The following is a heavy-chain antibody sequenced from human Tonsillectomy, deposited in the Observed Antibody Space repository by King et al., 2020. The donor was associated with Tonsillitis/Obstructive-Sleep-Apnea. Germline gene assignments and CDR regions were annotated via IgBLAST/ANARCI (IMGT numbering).Heavy chain of an antibody. J-gene: IGHJ5*02. D-gene: IGHD6-6*01. Sequence: VQLVESGGGLGQPGGSLKISCAASGVTFSGSAIHWVRQASGEGLEWGGRIRSKANSYATAYAASVKGRFTISRDDSKNTAYLQMNSLKTEDTAVYYCTRRSSSSISNWFDPWGQGTLVTVSS. CDR3: TRRSSSSISNWFDP. CDR1: GVTFSGSA. CDR2: IRSKANSYAT. V-gene: IGHV3-73*02.